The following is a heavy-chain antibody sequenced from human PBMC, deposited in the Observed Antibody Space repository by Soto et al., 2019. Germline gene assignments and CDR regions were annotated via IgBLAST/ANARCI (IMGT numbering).Heavy chain of an antibody. J-gene: IGHJ4*02. D-gene: IGHD2-2*01. V-gene: IGHV3-30*18. CDR1: GFTFSSYG. Sequence: PGGSLRLSCAASGFTFSSYGMHWVRQAPGKGLEWVAVISYDGSNKYYADSVKGRFTISRDNSKNTLYLQMNSLRAEDTAVYYCAKDRDIVVVPAAMQFDYWGQGTLVTVSS. CDR3: AKDRDIVVVPAAMQFDY. CDR2: ISYDGSNK.